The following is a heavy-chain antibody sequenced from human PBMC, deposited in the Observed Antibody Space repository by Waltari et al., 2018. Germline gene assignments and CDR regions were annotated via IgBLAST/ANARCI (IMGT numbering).Heavy chain of an antibody. CDR3: TTNPGY. V-gene: IGHV3-74*03. CDR1: GFSTDYW. Sequence: EVQLVESGGGLVQPGGSLRLSCAASGFSTDYWLDWVRQCPGKGLVWVSRMKTDGTSITYADSVKCRFTISRDSAKNTYYLQMNGLRAEDTAVYYCTTNPGYWGQGTLVTVSS. J-gene: IGHJ4*02. CDR2: MKTDGTSI.